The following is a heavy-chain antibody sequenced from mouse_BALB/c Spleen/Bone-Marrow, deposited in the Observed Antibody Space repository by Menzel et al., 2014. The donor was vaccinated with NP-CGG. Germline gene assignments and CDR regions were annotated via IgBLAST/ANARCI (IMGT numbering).Heavy chain of an antibody. D-gene: IGHD3-3*01. CDR3: TRGGTFLAY. Sequence: GAELVKPGASVKLSCKSSGYTFTSYYMYWVKQRPGQGLEWIGGINPSNGGTNFNEKFKSKATLTVDKSSSTAYMQLSSLTSEDSAVYYCTRGGTFLAYWGQGTLVTVSA. CDR1: GYTFTSYY. J-gene: IGHJ3*01. V-gene: IGHV1S81*02. CDR2: INPSNGGT.